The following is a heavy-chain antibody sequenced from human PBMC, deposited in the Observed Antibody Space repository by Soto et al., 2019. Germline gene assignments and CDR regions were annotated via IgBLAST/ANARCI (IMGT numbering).Heavy chain of an antibody. Sequence: GGSLRLSCAASGFTFSSYGMHWVRQAPGKGLEWVAVISYDGSNKYYADSVKGRFTISRDNSKNTLYLQMNSLRAEDTAVYYCAKDGFPGYSSGYNWFDPWGQGTLVTVSS. CDR3: AKDGFPGYSSGYNWFDP. D-gene: IGHD6-19*01. CDR1: GFTFSSYG. CDR2: ISYDGSNK. V-gene: IGHV3-30*18. J-gene: IGHJ5*02.